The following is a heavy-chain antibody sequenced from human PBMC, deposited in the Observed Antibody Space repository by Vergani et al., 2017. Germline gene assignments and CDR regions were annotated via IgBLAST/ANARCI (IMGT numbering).Heavy chain of an antibody. CDR2: YNPEDFQR. Sequence: QVHLVQSGAEVKKPGASVKVACKVSGSSLTDLSMHWVRQAPGKGLEWMGGYNPEDFQRIYALKSQGRVTVTDDTSTDTAYVTLSGLTSDDTAVYYCATACSLYGGSDSPSYYLDSWGQGSLVIVSP. CDR1: GSSLTDLS. CDR3: ATACSLYGGSDSPSYYLDS. J-gene: IGHJ4*02. V-gene: IGHV1-24*01. D-gene: IGHD4-23*01.